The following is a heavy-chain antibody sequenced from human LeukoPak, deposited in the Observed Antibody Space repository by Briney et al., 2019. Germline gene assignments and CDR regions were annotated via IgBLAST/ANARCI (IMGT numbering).Heavy chain of an antibody. J-gene: IGHJ4*02. CDR2: IRFDGSDK. V-gene: IGHV3-30*02. CDR1: GFPFSNYG. CDR3: ASGPYSSGWYRPEYYFDY. D-gene: IGHD6-19*01. Sequence: GGSLRLSCAASGFPFSNYGMHWVRQAPGKGLEWVAFIRFDGSDKYYADSVKGRFTISRDNAKNSLYLQMNSLRAEDTAVYYCASGPYSSGWYRPEYYFDYWGQGTLVTVSS.